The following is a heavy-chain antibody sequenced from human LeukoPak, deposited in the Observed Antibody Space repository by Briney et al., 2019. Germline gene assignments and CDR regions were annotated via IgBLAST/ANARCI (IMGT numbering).Heavy chain of an antibody. J-gene: IGHJ4*02. CDR3: ARAPRSGWYSGFYFDY. V-gene: IGHV3-11*04. CDR2: ICSSGSTL. CDR1: GLTLSDYY. D-gene: IGHD6-19*01. Sequence: GGSLRLSCAASGLTLSDYYMSWIRQAPGKGLEWVYYICSSGSTLYYADSVKGRFTISRDNAKNSLYLPMNSLRAEDTAVYYCARAPRSGWYSGFYFDYWGQGTLVTVSS.